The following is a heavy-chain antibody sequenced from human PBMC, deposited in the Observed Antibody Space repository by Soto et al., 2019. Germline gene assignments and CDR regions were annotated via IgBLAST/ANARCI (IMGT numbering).Heavy chain of an antibody. J-gene: IGHJ6*02. CDR3: ARPEYSSSSYGMDV. V-gene: IGHV3-48*02. D-gene: IGHD6-6*01. CDR2: ISSSSSTI. CDR1: GFTFSSYS. Sequence: EVQLVESGGGLVQPGGSLRLSCAASGFTFSSYSMNWVRQAPGKGLEWVSYISSSSSTIYYADSVKGQFTISRDNAKNSMYLQMNSLRDEDTAVYYCARPEYSSSSYGMDVWGLGSTVSVS.